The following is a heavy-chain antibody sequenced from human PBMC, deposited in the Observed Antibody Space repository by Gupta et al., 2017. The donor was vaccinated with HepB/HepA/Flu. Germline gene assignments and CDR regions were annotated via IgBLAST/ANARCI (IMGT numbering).Heavy chain of an antibody. CDR3: ARGRITMIVVNHAFDI. CDR1: GYTFTGYY. CDR2: INPNSGGT. Sequence: QVQLVQSGAEVKKPGASVKVSCKASGYTFTGYYMHWVRQAPGQGLEWMGWINPNSGGTNYAQKFQCRVTMTRDTSISTAYMELSRLRSDDTAVYYCARGRITMIVVNHAFDIWGQGTMVTVAS. D-gene: IGHD3-22*01. J-gene: IGHJ3*02. V-gene: IGHV1-2*02.